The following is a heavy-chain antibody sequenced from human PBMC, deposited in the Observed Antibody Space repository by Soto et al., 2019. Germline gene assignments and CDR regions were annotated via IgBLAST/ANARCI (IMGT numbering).Heavy chain of an antibody. V-gene: IGHV6-1*01. J-gene: IGHJ5*02. D-gene: IGHD4-17*01. Sequence: SQTLSLTSAISGDSVSSNSATWNWIRQSPSRGLEWLGRTYYRSKWYNEYAASVKSRITINPDTSKNQFSLQLNSVTPEDTAVYYCARATRTWFDPWGQGTLVTSPQ. CDR2: TYYRSKWYN. CDR1: GDSVSSNSAT. CDR3: ARATRTWFDP.